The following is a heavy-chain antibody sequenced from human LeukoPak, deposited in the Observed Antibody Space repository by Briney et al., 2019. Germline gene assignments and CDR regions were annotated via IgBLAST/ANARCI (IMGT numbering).Heavy chain of an antibody. J-gene: IGHJ6*02. CDR2: INAGNGNT. CDR3: ARDRVGGSWYGRGYYYYYGMDV. D-gene: IGHD6-13*01. Sequence: ASVKVSCKASGYTFTSYAMHWVRQAPGQRLEWMGWINAGNGNTKYSQKFQGRVTITRDTSASTAYMELSSLRSEDTAVYYCARDRVGGSWYGRGYYYYYGMDVWGQGTTVTVSS. V-gene: IGHV1-3*01. CDR1: GYTFTSYA.